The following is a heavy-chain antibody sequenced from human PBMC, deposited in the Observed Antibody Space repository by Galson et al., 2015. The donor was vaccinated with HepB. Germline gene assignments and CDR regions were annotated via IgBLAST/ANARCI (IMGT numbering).Heavy chain of an antibody. V-gene: IGHV3-30-3*01. Sequence: SLRLSCAASGFTFSSYAMHWVRQAPGKGLEWVAVIADDGSKEYYADSVKGRFTISRDNSKNTLYLQMDSLRAEDTAVYYCARGSREAGAATAPGYWGQGTLVTVSS. CDR2: IADDGSKE. D-gene: IGHD6-13*01. CDR1: GFTFSSYA. CDR3: ARGSREAGAATAPGY. J-gene: IGHJ4*02.